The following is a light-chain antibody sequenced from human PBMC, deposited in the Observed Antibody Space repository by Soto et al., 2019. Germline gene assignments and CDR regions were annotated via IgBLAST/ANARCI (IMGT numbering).Light chain of an antibody. CDR2: GAS. V-gene: IGKV3-20*01. J-gene: IGKJ4*01. Sequence: ENVLTQSPGTLSLSPGERPTVSGSASQSSTGSYLAWYQQTPGQAPRLLIYGASSRATGVPDRFSGSGSGTDFTLTISRLEPEDFAVYYCQQYYSIPLTFGGGTKVDIK. CDR1: QSSTGSY. CDR3: QQYYSIPLT.